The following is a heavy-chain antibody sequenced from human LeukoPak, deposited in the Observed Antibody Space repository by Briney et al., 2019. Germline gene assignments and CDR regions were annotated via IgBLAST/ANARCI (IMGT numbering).Heavy chain of an antibody. D-gene: IGHD4-17*01. J-gene: IGHJ4*02. CDR1: GFTFSSYG. Sequence: PGRSLRLSCAASGFTFSSYGMHWVRQAPGKGLEWVAVIWYDGSNKYYADSVKGRFIISRDNSKNTLYLQMNSLRAEDTAVYYCARDRGYGDYYFDYWGQGTLVTVSS. V-gene: IGHV3-33*01. CDR3: ARDRGYGDYYFDY. CDR2: IWYDGSNK.